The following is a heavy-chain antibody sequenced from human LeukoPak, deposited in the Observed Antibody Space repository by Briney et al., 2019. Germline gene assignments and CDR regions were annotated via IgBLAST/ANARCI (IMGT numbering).Heavy chain of an antibody. D-gene: IGHD3-16*01. CDR3: AKVGSGQNNFIMITFGGNSPFDY. V-gene: IGHV3-7*03. J-gene: IGHJ4*02. CDR2: IKHDGSDK. Sequence: GGSLRLSCAASGFTFSTYWMSWVRQAPGKGLEWVANIKHDGSDKFYVDSVKGRFTISRDNSKNTLYLQMNSLRAEDTAVYYCAKVGSGQNNFIMITFGGNSPFDYWGQGTLVTVSS. CDR1: GFTFSTYW.